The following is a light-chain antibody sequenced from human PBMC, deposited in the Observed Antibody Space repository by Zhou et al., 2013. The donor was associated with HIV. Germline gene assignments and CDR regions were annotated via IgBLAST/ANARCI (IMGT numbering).Light chain of an antibody. V-gene: IGKV1-8*01. CDR1: QGISSY. CDR3: QQYDNLPWT. CDR2: KAS. J-gene: IGKJ1*01. Sequence: AIRMTQSPSSFSASTGDRVTITCRASQGISSYLAWYQQKPGKAPKLLIYKASSLESGVPSRFSGSGSGTEFSLTISSLQPEDIATYYCQQYDNLPWTFGQGTKVEIK.